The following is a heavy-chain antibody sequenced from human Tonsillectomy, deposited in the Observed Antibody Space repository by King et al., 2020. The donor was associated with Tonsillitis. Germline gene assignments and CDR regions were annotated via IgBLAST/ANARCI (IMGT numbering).Heavy chain of an antibody. Sequence: VQLVQSGAEVKKPGASVKVSCKASGYTFTGYYMHWVRQAPGQGLEWMGWINPNSGGTNYAQKFQGRVTMTRDTSISTAYMELRRLRSDDTAVYYCTRAGGVAVVSSEAWFDPWGQGTLVTVSS. CDR2: INPNSGGT. D-gene: IGHD6-19*01. CDR3: TRAGGVAVVSSEAWFDP. V-gene: IGHV1-2*02. CDR1: GYTFTGYY. J-gene: IGHJ5*02.